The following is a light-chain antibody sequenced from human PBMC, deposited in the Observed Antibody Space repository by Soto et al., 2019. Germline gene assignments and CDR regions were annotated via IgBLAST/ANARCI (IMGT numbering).Light chain of an antibody. CDR3: QSYDNILSGPL. CDR2: KNN. J-gene: IGLJ3*02. CDR1: GSNVGASYD. Sequence: QSVLTQPPSVSGAPGQTITMSCTGSGSNVGASYDVHWYQVLPGAGPRLLIYKNNNRPSGVPDRFSGSKSGTSASLAFTGLRAEDEADYYCQSYDNILSGPLFGGGTKLTVL. V-gene: IGLV1-40*01.